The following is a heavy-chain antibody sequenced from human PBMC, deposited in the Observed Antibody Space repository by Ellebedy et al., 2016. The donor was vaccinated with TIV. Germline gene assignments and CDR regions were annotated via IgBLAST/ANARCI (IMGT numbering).Heavy chain of an antibody. CDR2: IIPIFGTA. V-gene: IGHV1-69*13. Sequence: SVKVSXXASGGTFSSYAISWVRQAPGQGLEWMGGIIPIFGTANYAQKFQGRVTITADESTSTAYMELNSLRSEDTAVYYCARGRAYYDILTGSDAFDIWGQGTMVTVSS. D-gene: IGHD3-9*01. CDR3: ARGRAYYDILTGSDAFDI. CDR1: GGTFSSYA. J-gene: IGHJ3*02.